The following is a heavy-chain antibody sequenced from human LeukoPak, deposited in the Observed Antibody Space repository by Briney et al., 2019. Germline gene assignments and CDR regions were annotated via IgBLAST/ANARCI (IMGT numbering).Heavy chain of an antibody. V-gene: IGHV4-59*01. CDR1: GGSISSYY. Sequence: SETLSLICTVSGGSISSYYWSWIRQPPGKGLEWIGYIYYSGSTNYNPSLKSRVTISVDTSKNQFSLKLSSVTAADTAVYYCARATTGEFDYWGQGTLVTVSS. D-gene: IGHD4-17*01. CDR2: IYYSGST. J-gene: IGHJ4*02. CDR3: ARATTGEFDY.